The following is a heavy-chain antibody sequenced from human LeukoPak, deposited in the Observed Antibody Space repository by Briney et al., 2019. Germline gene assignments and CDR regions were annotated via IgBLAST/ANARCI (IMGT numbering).Heavy chain of an antibody. D-gene: IGHD3-16*02. Sequence: GGTLRLSCAASGFTFSSYGMSWVRQAPGKGLEWVSVISGSGTNTYYADSVKGRFTISRDNSKNTLYLQMNSLRAEDTAVYYCAKEGGYYDYVWGSYRYHPNDAFDIWGQGTMVTVSS. CDR1: GFTFSSYG. CDR2: ISGSGTNT. CDR3: AKEGGYYDYVWGSYRYHPNDAFDI. V-gene: IGHV3-23*01. J-gene: IGHJ3*02.